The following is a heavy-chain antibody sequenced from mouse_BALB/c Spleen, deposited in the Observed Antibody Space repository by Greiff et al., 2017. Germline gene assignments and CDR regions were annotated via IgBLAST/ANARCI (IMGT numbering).Heavy chain of an antibody. J-gene: IGHJ4*01. CDR3: ARHGSRGAYAMDY. Sequence: QVHVKQSGAELVRPGTSVKVSCKASGYAFTNYLIEWVKQRPGQGLEWIGVINPGSGGTNYNEKFKGKATLTADKSSSTAYMQLSSLTSDDSAVYFCARHGSRGAYAMDYWGQGTSVTVSS. D-gene: IGHD1-1*01. CDR1: GYAFTNYL. V-gene: IGHV1-54*01. CDR2: INPGSGGT.